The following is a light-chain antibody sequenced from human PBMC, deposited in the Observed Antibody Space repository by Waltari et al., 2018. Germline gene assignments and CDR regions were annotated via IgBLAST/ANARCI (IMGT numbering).Light chain of an antibody. V-gene: IGKV4-1*01. CDR1: QSVLYRSSNKNF. J-gene: IGKJ3*01. CDR3: QKYYSTICT. CDR2: WAS. Sequence: DIVVTLSPDPLSVSLGERPTITCTSSQSVLYRSSNKNFLAWYQQKPGQPPKLLIYWASTRESGVPDRFSGSGSGTDFTLTISSLQAEDVAVYCCQKYYSTICTFGPGTKVDIK.